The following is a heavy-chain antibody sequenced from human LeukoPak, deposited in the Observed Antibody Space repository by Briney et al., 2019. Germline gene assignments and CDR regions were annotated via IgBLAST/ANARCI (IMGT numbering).Heavy chain of an antibody. CDR1: GYTFTSYD. J-gene: IGHJ4*02. V-gene: IGHV1-8*01. CDR3: ARPYCSGGSCYSPVGY. Sequence: ASVKVSCKASGYTFTSYDINWVRQATGQGLEWMGWMNPNSGNTGYAQKFQGRVTMTRNTSISTAYMELSSPRSEDTAVYYCARPYCSGGSCYSPVGYWGQGTLVTVSS. CDR2: MNPNSGNT. D-gene: IGHD2-15*01.